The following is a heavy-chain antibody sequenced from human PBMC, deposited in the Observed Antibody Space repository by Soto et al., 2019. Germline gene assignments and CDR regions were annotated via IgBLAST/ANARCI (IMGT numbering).Heavy chain of an antibody. D-gene: IGHD6-6*01. CDR3: ASLAARPFYYYYGMDV. CDR2: ISYDGSNK. J-gene: IGHJ6*02. Sequence: GGSLRLSCAASGFTFSSYGMHWVRQAPGKGLEWVAVISYDGSNKYYADSVKGRFTISRDNSKNTLYLQMNSLRAEDTAVYYCASLAARPFYYYYGMDVWGQGXMVTVSS. CDR1: GFTFSSYG. V-gene: IGHV3-30*03.